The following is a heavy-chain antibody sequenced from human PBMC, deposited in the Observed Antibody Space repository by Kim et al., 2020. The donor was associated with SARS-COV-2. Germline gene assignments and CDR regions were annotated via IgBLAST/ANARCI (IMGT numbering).Heavy chain of an antibody. J-gene: IGHJ4*02. CDR1: GYSFTSYW. CDR2: IYPGDSDT. D-gene: IGHD2-8*01. V-gene: IGHV5-51*07. CDR3: ARHGGGPGLGYCTNGVCYTPDY. Sequence: GESLKISCKGSGYSFTSYWIGWVHQMPGKGLEWMGIIYPGDSDTRYSPSFQGQVTISADKSISTAYLQWSSLKASDTAMYYCARHGGGPGLGYCTNGVCYTPDYWGQGTLVTVSS.